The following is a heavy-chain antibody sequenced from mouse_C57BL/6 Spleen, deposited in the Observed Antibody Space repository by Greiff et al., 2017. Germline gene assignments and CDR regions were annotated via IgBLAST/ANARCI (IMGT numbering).Heavy chain of an antibody. J-gene: IGHJ4*01. CDR2: ILPGSGST. V-gene: IGHV1-9*01. D-gene: IGHD1-1*01. Sequence: VQLVASGAELMKPGASVKLSFKATGYTFTGYWLEWVQQRPGHGLEWIGEILPGSGSTNYNEKFKGNATFTADTSSNTAYMQLSSLTTEDSAIYNCARSPLLYYAMDYWGQGTSGTVSS. CDR1: GYTFTGYW. CDR3: ARSPLLYYAMDY.